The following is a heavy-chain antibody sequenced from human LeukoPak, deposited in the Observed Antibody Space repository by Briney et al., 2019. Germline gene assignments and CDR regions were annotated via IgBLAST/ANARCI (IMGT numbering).Heavy chain of an antibody. CDR2: ISWDGGST. CDR1: GFTFDDYT. CDR3: AKELGIAVAGTCLDY. Sequence: PGGSLRLSCAASGFTFDDYTMHWVRQAPGKGLEWVSLISWDGGSTYYADSVKGRFTISRDNSKNSLYLQMNSLRTEDTALYYCAKELGIAVAGTCLDYWGQGTLVTVSS. V-gene: IGHV3-43*01. J-gene: IGHJ4*02. D-gene: IGHD6-19*01.